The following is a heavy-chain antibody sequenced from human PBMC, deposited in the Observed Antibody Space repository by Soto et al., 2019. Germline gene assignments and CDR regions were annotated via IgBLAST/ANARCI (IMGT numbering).Heavy chain of an antibody. Sequence: PGGSLRLSCAASGFTFSSYGMHWVRQAPGKGLEWVAVIWYDGSNKYYADSVKGRFTISRDNSKNTLYLQMNSLRAEDTAVYYCARQFVVVQDGDAFDIWGQGTMVTVSS. CDR3: ARQFVVVQDGDAFDI. J-gene: IGHJ3*02. V-gene: IGHV3-33*01. D-gene: IGHD2-2*01. CDR1: GFTFSSYG. CDR2: IWYDGSNK.